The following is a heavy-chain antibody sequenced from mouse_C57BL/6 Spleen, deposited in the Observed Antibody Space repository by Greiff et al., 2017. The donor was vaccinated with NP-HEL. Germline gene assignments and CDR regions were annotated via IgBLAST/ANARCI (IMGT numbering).Heavy chain of an antibody. Sequence: QVQLQQSGAELVKPGASVKISCKASGYTFTDYYINWVKQRPGQGLEWIGKIGPGSGSTYYNEKFKGKATLTADKSSSTAYMQLSSLTSEDSAVYVGARKAVVSRYYARDYWGQGTSVTVSS. CDR1: GYTFTDYY. D-gene: IGHD1-1*01. CDR3: ARKAVVSRYYARDY. J-gene: IGHJ4*01. CDR2: IGPGSGST. V-gene: IGHV1-77*01.